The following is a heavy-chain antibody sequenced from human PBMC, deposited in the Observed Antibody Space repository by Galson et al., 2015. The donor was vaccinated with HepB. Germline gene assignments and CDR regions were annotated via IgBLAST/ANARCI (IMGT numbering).Heavy chain of an antibody. D-gene: IGHD1-14*01. CDR3: ARDLTQIDAFDI. CDR2: ISAYSGNT. V-gene: IGHV1-18*01. Sequence: SVKVSCKASGYTFTSYGISWVRQAPGQGLEWMGWISAYSGNTNYAQKLQGRVTMTTDTSTSTAYMELRSLRSDDTAVYYCARDLTQIDAFDIWGQGTMVTVSS. CDR1: GYTFTSYG. J-gene: IGHJ3*02.